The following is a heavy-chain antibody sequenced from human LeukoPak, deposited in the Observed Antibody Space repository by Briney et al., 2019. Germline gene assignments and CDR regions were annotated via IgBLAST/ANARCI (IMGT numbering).Heavy chain of an antibody. CDR2: IWYDGSRK. CDR1: GFTFTNYG. CDR3: AEGRDGYNYGHH. J-gene: IGHJ4*02. V-gene: IGHV3-33*03. D-gene: IGHD5-24*01. Sequence: GGSQRLFCVGSGFTFTNYGMHWVRQRPGKGLEWVALIWYDGSRKFYSDSVRGRFTISRDNAKNTLYLEMDSLRDEDTAKYYCAEGRDGYNYGHHWGQGTLVTVSP.